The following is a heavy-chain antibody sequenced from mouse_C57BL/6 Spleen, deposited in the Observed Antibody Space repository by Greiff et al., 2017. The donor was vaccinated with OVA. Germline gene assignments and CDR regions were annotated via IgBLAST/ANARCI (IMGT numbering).Heavy chain of an antibody. CDR1: GFTFTDYY. Sequence: DVMLVESGGGLVQPGGSLSLSCAASGFTFTDYYMSWVRQPPGKALAWLGFIRNKANGYTTEYSASVKGRFTISRDNSQSILYLQMNALRAEDSATYYCARYDAGLYYFDYWGQGTTLTVSS. CDR2: IRNKANGYTT. CDR3: ARYDAGLYYFDY. V-gene: IGHV7-3*01. J-gene: IGHJ2*01. D-gene: IGHD3-3*01.